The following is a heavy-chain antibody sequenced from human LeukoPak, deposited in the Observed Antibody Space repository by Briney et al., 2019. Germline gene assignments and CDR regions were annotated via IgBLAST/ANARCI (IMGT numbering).Heavy chain of an antibody. CDR3: ARVGSGWYRGWY. Sequence: GGSLRLSCVTSGFTFSSYAVSWVRQPPGKGLEWVSYISSSGSTIYYADSVKGRFTISRDNAKNSLYLQMNSLRAEDTAVYYCARVGSGWYRGWYWGQGTLVTVSS. V-gene: IGHV3-48*03. D-gene: IGHD6-19*01. CDR2: ISSSGSTI. CDR1: GFTFSSYA. J-gene: IGHJ4*02.